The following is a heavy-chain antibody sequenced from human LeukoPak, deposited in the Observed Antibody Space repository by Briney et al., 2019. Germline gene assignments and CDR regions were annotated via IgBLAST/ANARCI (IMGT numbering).Heavy chain of an antibody. D-gene: IGHD3-22*01. CDR1: GFSLDDYG. J-gene: IGHJ4*01. CDR2: INWNGGST. CDR3: ARGQYYYDSSGYYTLGY. Sequence: GGSLRLSCAASGFSLDDYGMSWVRQAPGKGLEWVSGINWNGGSTGYADSVKGRFTISRDNAKNSLYLQMNSLRAEDTALYYCARGQYYYDSSGYYTLGYWGQEPWSPSPQ. V-gene: IGHV3-20*04.